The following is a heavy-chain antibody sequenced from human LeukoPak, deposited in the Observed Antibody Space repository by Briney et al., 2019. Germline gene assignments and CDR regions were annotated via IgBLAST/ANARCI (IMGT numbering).Heavy chain of an antibody. J-gene: IGHJ6*04. Sequence: ASVKVSCKASGYTFTGYYMHWVRQAPGQGLEWMGWINPNSGGTNYAQKFQGRVTMTRDTSIGTAYMELSRLRSDDTAVYYCARDLMVRGAPRPDVWGKGTTVTVSS. CDR2: INPNSGGT. D-gene: IGHD3-10*01. CDR1: GYTFTGYY. V-gene: IGHV1-2*02. CDR3: ARDLMVRGAPRPDV.